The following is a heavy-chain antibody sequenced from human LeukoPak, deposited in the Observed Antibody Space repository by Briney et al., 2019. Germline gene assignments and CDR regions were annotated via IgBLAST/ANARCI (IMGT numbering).Heavy chain of an antibody. J-gene: IGHJ4*02. Sequence: PSETLSLTCTVSGGSISSYYWSWIRQPPGKGLEWIGYIYYSGSTNYNPSLKSRVTISVDTSKNQFSLKLSSVTAADTAVYYCARGGDIVLMVYAYFDYWGQGTLVTVSS. CDR1: GGSISSYY. CDR3: ARGGDIVLMVYAYFDY. CDR2: IYYSGST. D-gene: IGHD2-8*01. V-gene: IGHV4-59*12.